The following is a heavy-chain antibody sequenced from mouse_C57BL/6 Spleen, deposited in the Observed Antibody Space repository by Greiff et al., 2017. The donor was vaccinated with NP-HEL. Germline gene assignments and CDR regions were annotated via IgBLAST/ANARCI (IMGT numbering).Heavy chain of an antibody. CDR1: GYTFTDSE. CDR2: IDPETGGT. V-gene: IGHV1-15*01. D-gene: IGHD1-1*01. CDR3: TSEYYGSFYAMDY. Sequence: VQLQQSGAELVRPGASVTLSCKASGYTFTDSEMHWVKQTPVHGLEWIGAIDPETGGTAYNQTFKGKAPLTADKSSSTAYMELRSLTSDDSVVYYCTSEYYGSFYAMDYWGQGTSVTVSS. J-gene: IGHJ4*01.